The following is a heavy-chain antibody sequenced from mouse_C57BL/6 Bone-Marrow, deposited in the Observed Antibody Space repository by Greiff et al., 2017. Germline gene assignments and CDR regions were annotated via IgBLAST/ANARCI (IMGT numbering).Heavy chain of an antibody. CDR3: ASGDYSYEGAWFAY. D-gene: IGHD2-12*01. Sequence: EVMLVESGGGLVKPGGSLKLSCAASGFTFSDYGMHWVRQAPEKGLEWVAYISRGSSTIYYAVTVKGRFTISRDNAKNTLFLQMTSLRSEDTAMYYLASGDYSYEGAWFAYWGQGTLVTVSA. V-gene: IGHV5-17*01. J-gene: IGHJ3*01. CDR2: ISRGSSTI. CDR1: GFTFSDYG.